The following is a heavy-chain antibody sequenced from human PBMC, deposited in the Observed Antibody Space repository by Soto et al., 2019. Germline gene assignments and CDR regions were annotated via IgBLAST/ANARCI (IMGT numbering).Heavy chain of an antibody. V-gene: IGHV3-23*01. CDR1: GFTFSSYA. Sequence: PGGSLRLSCAASGFTFSSYAMSWVRQAPGKGLEWVSAISGSGGSTYYADSVKGRFTISRDNSKNTLYLQMNSLRAEDTAVYYCARAPWGGDSYGMDVWGQGTTVTVSS. CDR2: ISGSGGST. CDR3: ARAPWGGDSYGMDV. D-gene: IGHD2-21*02. J-gene: IGHJ6*02.